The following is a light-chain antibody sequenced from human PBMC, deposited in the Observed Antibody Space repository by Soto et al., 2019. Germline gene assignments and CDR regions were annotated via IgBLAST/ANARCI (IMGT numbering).Light chain of an antibody. Sequence: DIQMTQSPSTLSASVGDRVTITCRASQSISSWLAWDQQKPGKAPKLLIYDASSLESGVPSSFSGSGSGTEFTLTISSLQPDDFATYYCQQYNSYSPRSFGPGTKVDIK. CDR2: DAS. CDR3: QQYNSYSPRS. CDR1: QSISSW. J-gene: IGKJ3*01. V-gene: IGKV1-5*01.